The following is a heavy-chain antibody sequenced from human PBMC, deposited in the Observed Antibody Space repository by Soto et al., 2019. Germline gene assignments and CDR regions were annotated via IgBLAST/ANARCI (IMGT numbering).Heavy chain of an antibody. CDR1: GFTFSASA. CDR2: IKSKANSYAT. J-gene: IGHJ4*02. CDR3: ARFLNQLDY. V-gene: IGHV3-73*01. Sequence: LRLSCAASGFTFSASAMHWVRQASGKGLELVGRIKSKANSYATAYAASVTGRFIISRDDSKNTAYLQMNSLKTEDTAVYYCARFLNQLDYWGQGTLVTVSS.